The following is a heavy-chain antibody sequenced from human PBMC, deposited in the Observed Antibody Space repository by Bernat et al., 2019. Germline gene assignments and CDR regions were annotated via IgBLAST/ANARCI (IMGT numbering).Heavy chain of an antibody. J-gene: IGHJ4*02. D-gene: IGHD3-22*01. CDR1: GGSISSTSYY. V-gene: IGHV4-39*01. CDR3: ARLLYDSRGYYYFDY. CDR2: IYSSGST. Sequence: QLQLQESGPGLVKPSETLSLTCTISGGSISSTSYYWGWIRQPPGNGLEWIGSIYSSGSTYDNPSLKSRVTMSVDTSKNQFSLKLSSVTAADTAVYYCARLLYDSRGYYYFDYWGQGTLVTVSS.